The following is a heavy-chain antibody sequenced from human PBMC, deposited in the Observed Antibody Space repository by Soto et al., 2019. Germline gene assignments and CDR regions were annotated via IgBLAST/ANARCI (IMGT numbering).Heavy chain of an antibody. J-gene: IGHJ3*02. CDR1: GYTFTGYY. V-gene: IGHV1-2*04. D-gene: IGHD3-10*01. CDR2: INPNSGGT. CDR3: ARAEPLYSGSGPYAFDI. Sequence: QVQLVQSGAEVKKPGASVKVSCKASGYTFTGYYMHWVRQAPGQGLEWMGWINPNSGGTNYAQKFQGWVTMTRDTSISTAYMELSRLRSDDTAVYYCARAEPLYSGSGPYAFDIWGQGTMVTVSS.